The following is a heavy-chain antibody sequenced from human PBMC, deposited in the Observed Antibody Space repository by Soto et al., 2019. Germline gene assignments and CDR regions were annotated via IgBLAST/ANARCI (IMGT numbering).Heavy chain of an antibody. J-gene: IGHJ4*02. CDR2: ISNNGDTA. CDR3: AKSRVFIGAIVTLLDS. D-gene: IGHD3-16*02. Sequence: EVQLLESGGGLVQPGGSLTLSCATSGFTFSSYAMVWVRQAAEKGLEWVASISNNGDTAYYADSVKGRFTISRVNSENTLYLQMNGLRADDTALYFCAKSRVFIGAIVTLLDSWGQGTQVTVSS. CDR1: GFTFSSYA. V-gene: IGHV3-23*01.